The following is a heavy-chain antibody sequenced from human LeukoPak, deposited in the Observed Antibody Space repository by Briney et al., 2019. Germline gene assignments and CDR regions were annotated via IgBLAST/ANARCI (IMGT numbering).Heavy chain of an antibody. D-gene: IGHD5-18*01. CDR1: GFTFSSYA. CDR2: IGGNGDTS. V-gene: IGHV3-64*02. CDR3: ATRHEYSYPY. J-gene: IGHJ4*02. Sequence: GGSLRLSCAASGFTFSSYAMPWVRQAPGKGLEYVSAIGGNGDTSYYADSVKGRFTISRDNSKNTVYLQLGSLRTEDMAVYYCATRHEYSYPYWGQGTLVTVSS.